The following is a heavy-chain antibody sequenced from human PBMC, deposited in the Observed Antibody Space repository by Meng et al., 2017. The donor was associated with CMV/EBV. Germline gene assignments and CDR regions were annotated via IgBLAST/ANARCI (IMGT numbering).Heavy chain of an antibody. CDR2: IRGSGDHT. CDR1: RSTFGSGG. CDR3: ANSPRAGSWAAHDY. D-gene: IGHD5-24*01. V-gene: IGHV3-23*01. J-gene: IGHJ4*02. Sequence: ASRSTFGSGGVRWLRHAPREGLGLVAGIRGSGDHTYYAGPVTGPFTISTDNSQKTLSLQINSLRAEDTAVYFCANSPRAGSWAAHDYWGQGTLVTVSS.